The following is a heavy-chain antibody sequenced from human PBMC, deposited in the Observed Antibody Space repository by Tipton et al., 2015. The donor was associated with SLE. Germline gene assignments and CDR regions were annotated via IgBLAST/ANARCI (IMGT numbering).Heavy chain of an antibody. CDR2: IYYSGST. D-gene: IGHD3-16*01. CDR3: ARGVSGYFHFCYMDV. CDR1: GFTFSSYW. Sequence: QLVQSGGGLVQPGGSLRLSCAASGFTFSSYWMSWVRQAPGKGLEWIGSIYYSGSTYYNPSLKSRVTISVATSKNQFSLRLSSVTAADTAVYYCARGVSGYFHFCYMDVWGKGTTVTISS. V-gene: IGHV4-39*01. J-gene: IGHJ6*03.